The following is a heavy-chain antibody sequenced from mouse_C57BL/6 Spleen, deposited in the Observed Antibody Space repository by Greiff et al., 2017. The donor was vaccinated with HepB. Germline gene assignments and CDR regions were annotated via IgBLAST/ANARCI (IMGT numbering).Heavy chain of an antibody. Sequence: VQLQQSGAELVRPGASVTLSCKASGYTFTDYEMHWVKQTPVHGLEWIGAIDPETGGTAYNQKFKGKAILTADKSSSTAYMELRSLTSEDSAVYYCTRKRVTRMAMDYWGQGTSVTVSS. CDR1: GYTFTDYE. D-gene: IGHD2-2*01. V-gene: IGHV1-15*01. J-gene: IGHJ4*01. CDR3: TRKRVTRMAMDY. CDR2: IDPETGGT.